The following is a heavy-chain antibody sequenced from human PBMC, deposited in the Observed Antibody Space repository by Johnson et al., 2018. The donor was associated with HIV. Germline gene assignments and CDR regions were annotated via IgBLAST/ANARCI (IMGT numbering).Heavy chain of an antibody. Sequence: EVQVLESGGGLVQPGGSLRLSCAASGFTFSSYVMSWVRQAPGKGLEWVSTNSASVTWTYYADSVKGRFTISRDNSKNTLYLEMNSRKAEDTALYFCAKDLGDYGDSGRYVFDVWGQGTLVTVSS. V-gene: IGHV3-23*01. CDR2: NSASVTWT. CDR1: GFTFSSYV. CDR3: AKDLGDYGDSGRYVFDV. D-gene: IGHD4-17*01. J-gene: IGHJ3*01.